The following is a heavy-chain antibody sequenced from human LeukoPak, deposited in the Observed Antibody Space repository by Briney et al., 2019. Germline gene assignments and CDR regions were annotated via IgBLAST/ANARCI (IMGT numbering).Heavy chain of an antibody. J-gene: IGHJ4*02. V-gene: IGHV4-30-4*01. D-gene: IGHD3-9*01. CDR2: IYYGGST. CDR1: GGSISSGDYY. CDR3: ARAFLTGYPFDY. Sequence: PSQTLSLTCTVSGGSISSGDYYWSRIPQPPGKGLEWIGYIYYGGSTYYNPSLKSRVTISVDTSKNQFSLKLSSVTAADTAVYYCARAFLTGYPFDYWGQGTLVTVSS.